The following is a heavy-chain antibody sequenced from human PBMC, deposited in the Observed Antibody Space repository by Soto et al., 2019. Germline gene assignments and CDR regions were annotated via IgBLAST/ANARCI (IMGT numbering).Heavy chain of an antibody. D-gene: IGHD3-10*01. V-gene: IGHV1-3*01. CDR2: INAGNGNT. Sequence: QVQLVQSGAEVKKPGASVKVSCKASGYTFTSYAMHWVRQAPGQRLEWMGWINAGNGNTKYSQKFQGRVTITRDTSATTAYMELSSLRSEDTAVYSFARGASMVRGVILDAFEIWGQGTMVTVSS. J-gene: IGHJ3*02. CDR1: GYTFTSYA. CDR3: ARGASMVRGVILDAFEI.